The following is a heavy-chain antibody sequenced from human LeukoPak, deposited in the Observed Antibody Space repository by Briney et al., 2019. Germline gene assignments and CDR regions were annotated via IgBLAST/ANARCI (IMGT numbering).Heavy chain of an antibody. CDR3: ARLRKITGGIDY. CDR2: IYYSGST. J-gene: IGHJ4*02. CDR1: GGSISSSSYY. D-gene: IGHD3-16*01. V-gene: IGHV4-39*01. Sequence: SETLSLTCTVSGGSISSSSYYWGWIRQPPGKGLEWIGSIYYSGSTYYNPSLKSRVTISVDTSKNQFSLKLSSVTAADTAVYYCARLRKITGGIDYWGQGTLVTVSS.